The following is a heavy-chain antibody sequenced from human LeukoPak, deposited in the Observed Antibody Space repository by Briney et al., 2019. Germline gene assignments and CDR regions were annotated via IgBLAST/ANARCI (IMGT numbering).Heavy chain of an antibody. CDR2: ISGSSSYI. D-gene: IGHD3-3*01. J-gene: IGHJ4*02. CDR3: AKVHYDFWSGLYYFDY. Sequence: PGGSLRLSCAASGFTFSSYSMNWVRQAPGKGLEWVSSISGSSSYIYYADSVKGRFTISRDNAKNSLYLQMNSLRAEDTAVYYCAKVHYDFWSGLYYFDYWGQGTLVTVSS. V-gene: IGHV3-21*04. CDR1: GFTFSSYS.